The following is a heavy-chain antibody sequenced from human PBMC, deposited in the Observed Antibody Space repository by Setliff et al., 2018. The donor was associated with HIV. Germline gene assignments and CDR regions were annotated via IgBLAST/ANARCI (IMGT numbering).Heavy chain of an antibody. CDR2: IYYSGST. Sequence: SETLSLTCTVFGGSISSHYWSWIRQPPGKGLEWIGSIYYSGSTNYKPSLKSRVTISVDTSKNQFSLRPSSVTAADTAVYYCARAPTGVTNAFDIWGQGTMVTVSS. CDR3: ARAPTGVTNAFDI. CDR1: GGSISSHY. D-gene: IGHD2-8*02. J-gene: IGHJ3*02. V-gene: IGHV4-59*08.